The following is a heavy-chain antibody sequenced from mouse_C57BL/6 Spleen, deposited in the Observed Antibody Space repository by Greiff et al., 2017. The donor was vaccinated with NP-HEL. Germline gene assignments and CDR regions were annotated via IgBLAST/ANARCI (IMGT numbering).Heavy chain of an antibody. J-gene: IGHJ4*01. Sequence: QVQLKQSGAELARPGASVKLSCKASGYTFTSYGISWVKQRTGQGLEWIGEIYPRSGNTYYNEKFKGKATLTADKSSSTAYMELRSLTSEDSAVYFCARRDSNYLNYYAMDYWGQGTSVTVSS. D-gene: IGHD2-5*01. CDR1: GYTFTSYG. CDR3: ARRDSNYLNYYAMDY. V-gene: IGHV1-81*01. CDR2: IYPRSGNT.